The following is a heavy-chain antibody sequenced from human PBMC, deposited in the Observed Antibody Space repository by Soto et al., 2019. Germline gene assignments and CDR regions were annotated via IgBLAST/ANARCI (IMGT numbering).Heavy chain of an antibody. V-gene: IGHV1-3*01. J-gene: IGHJ5*02. D-gene: IGHD1-7*01. CDR1: GYTFTSYA. CDR2: INAGNGNT. Sequence: GASVKVSCKASGYTFTSYAMHWVRQAPGQRLEWMGWINAGNGNTKYSQKFQGRVTITRDTSASTAYMELSSLRSEDTAVYYCARDTLALNWNYVGWFDPWGQGTLVTVSS. CDR3: ARDTLALNWNYVGWFDP.